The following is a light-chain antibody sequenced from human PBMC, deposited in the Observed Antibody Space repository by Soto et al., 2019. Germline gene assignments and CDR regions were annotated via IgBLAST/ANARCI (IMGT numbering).Light chain of an antibody. CDR2: INRDGSH. J-gene: IGLJ2*01. CDR1: SGHSSYG. CDR3: QTWGTDIHVV. V-gene: IGLV4-69*01. Sequence: QPVLTQSPSASASLGASVNLTCTLSSGHSSYGIAWHQQQPEKGPRYLMRINRDGSHAKGDGIPDRFSGSSSGAERYLTISSLQSEDEADYYCQTWGTDIHVVFGGGTQLTVL.